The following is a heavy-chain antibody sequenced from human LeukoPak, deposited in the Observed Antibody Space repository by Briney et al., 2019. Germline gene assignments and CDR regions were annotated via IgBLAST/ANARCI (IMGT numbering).Heavy chain of an antibody. D-gene: IGHD4-17*01. CDR1: GGSIRSSVYY. V-gene: IGHV4-39*01. J-gene: IGHJ4*02. CDR2: IYYSGST. CDR3: ARPQSEATTVTPALNY. Sequence: SETLSLTCTLSGGSIRSSVYYCGWIRQPPGKGLEWIGSIYYSGSTYYNPSLKSRVTISVDTSKNQFSLKLSSVTAADTAVYYCARPQSEATTVTPALNYWGQGTLVTVSS.